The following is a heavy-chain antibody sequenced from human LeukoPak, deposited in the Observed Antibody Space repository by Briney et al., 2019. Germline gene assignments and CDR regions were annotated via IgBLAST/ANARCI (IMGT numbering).Heavy chain of an antibody. D-gene: IGHD3-10*01. V-gene: IGHV3-7*05. J-gene: IGHJ5*02. CDR2: IKQDESAK. Sequence: GGSLRLSCAASGFTFSSFWMTWVRQAPGKGLEWVANIKQDESAKDYVDSVKGRFTISRDNAKNSMYLQMNSLRAEDTAVYYCARDRGYYGTDPWGQGTLVTVSS. CDR3: ARDRGYYGTDP. CDR1: GFTFSSFW.